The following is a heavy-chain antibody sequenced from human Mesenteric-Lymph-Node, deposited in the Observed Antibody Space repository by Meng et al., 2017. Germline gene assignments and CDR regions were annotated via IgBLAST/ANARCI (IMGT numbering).Heavy chain of an antibody. CDR2: ISGGGDIT. CDR1: GFTFTNYG. CDR3: AKYVLVGANRYFDP. D-gene: IGHD2-15*01. J-gene: IGHJ5*02. V-gene: IGHV3-23*01. Sequence: GESLKISCAASGFTFTNYGMTWVRQAPGKGLEWVSVISGGGDITYYADSVKGRFTISRDNSKNTLFLQMNSLRAEDTAVYYCAKYVLVGANRYFDPWGQGTLVTVSS.